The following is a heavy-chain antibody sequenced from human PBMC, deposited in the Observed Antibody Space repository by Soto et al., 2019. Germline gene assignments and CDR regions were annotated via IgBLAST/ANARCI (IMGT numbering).Heavy chain of an antibody. D-gene: IGHD5-18*01. CDR3: ATPTSDTATYYYYGMDV. V-gene: IGHV1-69*01. CDR2: IIPIFGTA. Sequence: QVQLVQSGAEVKKPGSSVKVSCKASGGTFSSYAISWVRQAPGQGLEWMGGIIPIFGTANYAQKFQGRVTITADESTSTAYMELSSLRSEDTAVYYCATPTSDTATYYYYGMDVWGQGTTVTVSS. CDR1: GGTFSSYA. J-gene: IGHJ6*02.